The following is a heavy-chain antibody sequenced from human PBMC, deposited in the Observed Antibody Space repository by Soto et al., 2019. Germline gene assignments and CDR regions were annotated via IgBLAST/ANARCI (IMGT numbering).Heavy chain of an antibody. J-gene: IGHJ4*02. D-gene: IGHD5-18*01. CDR3: ARHVRGYSYGYVYYDY. CDR1: GGSMTGDY. Sequence: QVQLQESGPGLVKPSETLSLTCTVSGGSMTGDYWSWIRQPPGKGLEWIGYVYYSGTTNYNPSLKSRVTLSVDTSKKQFYLKLSSVTAADTAVYYCARHVRGYSYGYVYYDYWGQGTLVTVSS. CDR2: VYYSGTT. V-gene: IGHV4-59*08.